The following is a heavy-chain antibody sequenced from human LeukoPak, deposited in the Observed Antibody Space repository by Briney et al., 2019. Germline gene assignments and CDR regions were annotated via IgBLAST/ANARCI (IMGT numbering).Heavy chain of an antibody. CDR3: GRIPAAGSLKGSFDI. V-gene: IGHV5-51*01. Sequence: GESLKISCKGSGYSFTSYWIGWVRQMPGKGLEWMGIIYPGDSDTRYSPSFQGQVTISADKFISTAYLQWSSLKASDSAMYYCGRIPAAGSLKGSFDIWGQGTMVTVSS. J-gene: IGHJ3*02. CDR2: IYPGDSDT. D-gene: IGHD6-13*01. CDR1: GYSFTSYW.